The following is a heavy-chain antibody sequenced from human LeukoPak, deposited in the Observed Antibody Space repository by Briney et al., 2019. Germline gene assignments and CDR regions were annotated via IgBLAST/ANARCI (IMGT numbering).Heavy chain of an antibody. D-gene: IGHD3-3*01. CDR1: GFPFSSHP. CDR3: AKDNPVFGVVISYGMVV. CDR2: ISRSGGST. J-gene: IGHJ6*02. V-gene: IGHV3-23*01. Sequence: GGPLRLLCAASGFPFSSHPKSWVPQAPGKGLEWVSAISRSGGSTYYADSVKGRLTISRDDSKNSLYLHMNSLRAEDTAVYYCAKDNPVFGVVISYGMVVWGQGTTVTVFS.